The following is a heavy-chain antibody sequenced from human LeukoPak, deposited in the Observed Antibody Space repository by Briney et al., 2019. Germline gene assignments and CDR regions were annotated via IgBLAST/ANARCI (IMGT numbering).Heavy chain of an antibody. CDR2: IKQDGSEK. Sequence: PGGSLRLSCAASGFTFSSYWMSRVRQAPGKGLEWVANIKQDGSEKYYVDSVKGRFTISRDNAKNSLYLQMNSLRAEDTAVYYCARDGYCSSTSCYIYYYYGMDVWGQGTTVTVSS. CDR1: GFTFSSYW. J-gene: IGHJ6*02. CDR3: ARDGYCSSTSCYIYYYYGMDV. V-gene: IGHV3-7*01. D-gene: IGHD2-2*02.